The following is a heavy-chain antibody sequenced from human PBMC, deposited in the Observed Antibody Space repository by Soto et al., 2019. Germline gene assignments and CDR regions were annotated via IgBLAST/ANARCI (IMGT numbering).Heavy chain of an antibody. CDR3: ATDLSTITFGGVIND. D-gene: IGHD3-16*01. CDR1: GYTLTEIS. Sequence: QVQLVQSGAEVKKPGASVKVSCKVSGYTLTEISMYWVRQAPGRGLEWMGGFDPEDGETIYAQKFQGRVTMTEDRSTETAYMELSSLRSEDTAVYYCATDLSTITFGGVINDWGQGTLVTVSS. V-gene: IGHV1-24*01. CDR2: FDPEDGET. J-gene: IGHJ4*02.